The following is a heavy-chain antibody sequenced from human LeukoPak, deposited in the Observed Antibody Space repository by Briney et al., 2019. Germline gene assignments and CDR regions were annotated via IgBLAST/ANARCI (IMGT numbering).Heavy chain of an antibody. Sequence: ASVKVSCKASGYTFTSYGISWVRQAPGQGLEWMGWISAYNGNTNYAQKLQGRVTMTTDTSTSTAYMELRSLRSDDTAVYYCARVHYYDSSGYVRPNQYYFDYWGQGTLVTVSS. J-gene: IGHJ4*02. CDR1: GYTFTSYG. V-gene: IGHV1-18*01. CDR3: ARVHYYDSSGYVRPNQYYFDY. CDR2: ISAYNGNT. D-gene: IGHD3-22*01.